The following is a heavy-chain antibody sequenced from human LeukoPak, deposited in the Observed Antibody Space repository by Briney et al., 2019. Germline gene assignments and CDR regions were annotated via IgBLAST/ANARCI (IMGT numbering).Heavy chain of an antibody. Sequence: SETLSLTCAVSGGSISSYYWNWIRQPPGKGLEWIGYIYYSGSTNYNPSLKSRVTISVDTSKNQFSLKLSSVTAADTAVYYCARDSFTSYDSSGYYYPSYYMDVWGKGTTVTISS. CDR1: GGSISSYY. D-gene: IGHD3-22*01. CDR2: IYYSGST. V-gene: IGHV4-59*01. CDR3: ARDSFTSYDSSGYYYPSYYMDV. J-gene: IGHJ6*03.